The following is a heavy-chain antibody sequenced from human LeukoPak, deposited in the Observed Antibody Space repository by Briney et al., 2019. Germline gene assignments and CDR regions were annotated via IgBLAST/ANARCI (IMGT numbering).Heavy chain of an antibody. D-gene: IGHD5-24*01. V-gene: IGHV4-34*01. CDR3: ARHGEMAIPGYLDF. Sequence: PSETLSLTCGVHGESLNDYYWSWIRQSPGKGLEWIGEITHNGSTTFNPSLESRLTISVDTSKNQFSLNLNSVTAADTAVYFCARHGEMAIPGYLDFWGQGTPVTVSS. CDR1: GESLNDYY. J-gene: IGHJ4*02. CDR2: ITHNGST.